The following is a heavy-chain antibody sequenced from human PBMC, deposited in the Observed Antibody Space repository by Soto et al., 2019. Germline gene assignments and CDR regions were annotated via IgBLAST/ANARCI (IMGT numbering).Heavy chain of an antibody. CDR2: ITPFNGNT. CDR1: GYTFTYRY. CDR3: ATLYSGYAGYGMDV. V-gene: IGHV1-45*02. Sequence: SVKVSCKASGYTFTYRYLHWVRQAPGQALEWMGWITPFNGNTNYAQKFQDRVTITRDRSMSTAYMELSSLRSEDTAMYYCATLYSGYAGYGMDVWGQGTTVTVSS. D-gene: IGHD5-12*01. J-gene: IGHJ6*02.